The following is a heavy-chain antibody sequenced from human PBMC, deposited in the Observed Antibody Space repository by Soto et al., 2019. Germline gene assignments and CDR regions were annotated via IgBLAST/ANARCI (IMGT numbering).Heavy chain of an antibody. CDR2: INPNSGGT. CDR1: GYTFTGYY. V-gene: IGHV1-2*02. CDR3: ARESEDLTSNFDY. J-gene: IGHJ4*02. Sequence: ASVKVSCKASGYTFTGYYMHWVRQAPGQGLEWMGWINPNSGGTNYAQKFQGRVTMTRDTSISTAYMELSSLSAEDTAVYYCARESEDLTSNFDYWGQGP.